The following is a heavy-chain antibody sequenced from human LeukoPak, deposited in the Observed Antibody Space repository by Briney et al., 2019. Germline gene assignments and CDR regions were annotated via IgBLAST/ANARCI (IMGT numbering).Heavy chain of an antibody. Sequence: GASVKVSCKASGYTFTSYHVHWVRQAPGHGLEWMGRIIPSGGATTYAQRFQGRVTMTSDTSTTTVYMELSSLRSEDTAIYYCAGDAYGSDYWGQGTLVTVSS. CDR3: AGDAYGSDY. V-gene: IGHV1-46*01. CDR2: IIPSGGAT. D-gene: IGHD3-10*01. J-gene: IGHJ4*02. CDR1: GYTFTSYH.